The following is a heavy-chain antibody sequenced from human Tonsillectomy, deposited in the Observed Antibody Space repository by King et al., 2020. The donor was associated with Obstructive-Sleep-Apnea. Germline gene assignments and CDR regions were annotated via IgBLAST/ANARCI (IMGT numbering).Heavy chain of an antibody. D-gene: IGHD1-26*01. CDR2: LYYSGSL. J-gene: IGHJ3*02. Sequence: QLQESGPGLVKPSETLSLTCTVSGASITNYYWSWIRQPPGKGLEWIGYLYYSGSLNYNPSLKSRVTISVDTSKTQFSLGLTSVTAADTAVYYCAKLRWELPGRDAFDIWGQGTMVTVSS. CDR1: GASITNYY. CDR3: AKLRWELPGRDAFDI. V-gene: IGHV4-59*03.